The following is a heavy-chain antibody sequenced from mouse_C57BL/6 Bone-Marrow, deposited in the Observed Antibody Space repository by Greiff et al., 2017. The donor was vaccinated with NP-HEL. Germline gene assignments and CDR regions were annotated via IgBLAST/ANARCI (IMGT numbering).Heavy chain of an antibody. CDR3: AGDSSGYGDFDY. D-gene: IGHD3-2*02. J-gene: IGHJ2*01. V-gene: IGHV12-3*01. CDR1: GFPITSGYY. CDR2: ITHSGET. Sequence: QVQLKESGPGLVKPSQSLILTCSITGFPITSGYYWIWIRQPPGKPLEWMGYITHSGETFYNPSLQSPISITREPSKNQFFLQLNSVTTEDTAMYYCAGDSSGYGDFDYWGQGTTLTVSS.